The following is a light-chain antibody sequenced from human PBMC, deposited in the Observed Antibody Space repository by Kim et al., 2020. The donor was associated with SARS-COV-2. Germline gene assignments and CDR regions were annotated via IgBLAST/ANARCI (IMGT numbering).Light chain of an antibody. CDR1: KLGDKY. CDR3: QAWDSSAVV. CDR2: QDT. V-gene: IGLV3-1*01. J-gene: IGLJ2*01. Sequence: VSPGQIASITCSGDKLGDKYACWYQQKPGQSPVLVIYQDTKRPSGIPERFSGSNSGNTATLTISGTQAMDEADYYCQAWDSSAVVFGGGTQLTVL.